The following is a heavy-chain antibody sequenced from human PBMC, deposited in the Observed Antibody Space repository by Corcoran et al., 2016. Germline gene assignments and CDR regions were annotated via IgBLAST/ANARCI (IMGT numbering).Heavy chain of an antibody. CDR1: GFTFSSYA. V-gene: IGHV3-23*01. Sequence: EVQLLESGGGLVQPGGSLRLSCAASGFTFSSYAMSWVRQAPGKGLEWVSAISGSGGSTYYADSVKGRFTISRDNSKNTLYVEMNTLRVEDTAVYYCARAPLDGIGYYAYWGQGTLVTVSS. CDR3: ARAPLDGIGYYAY. D-gene: IGHD3-22*01. CDR2: ISGSGGST. J-gene: IGHJ4*02.